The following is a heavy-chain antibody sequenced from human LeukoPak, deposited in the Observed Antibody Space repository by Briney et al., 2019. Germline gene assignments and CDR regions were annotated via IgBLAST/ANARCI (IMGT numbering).Heavy chain of an antibody. V-gene: IGHV3-7*01. J-gene: IGHJ5*01. D-gene: IGHD6-6*01. CDR2: IKYDESDI. CDR3: KALVGWGRFDS. CDR1: GFTFSSYW. Sequence: QAGGSLRLSCAASGFTFSSYWMNWVRQAPGKGLEWVASIKYDESDIRYMDSVKGRFTISRDNGKNSAYLQMDSLRVEDTAVYYCKALVGWGRFDSWGQGTLVTVSS.